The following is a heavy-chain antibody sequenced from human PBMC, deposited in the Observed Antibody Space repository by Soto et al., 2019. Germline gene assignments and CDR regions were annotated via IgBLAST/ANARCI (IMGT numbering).Heavy chain of an antibody. CDR3: ARGTSHSDY. D-gene: IGHD2-2*01. CDR2: ISYDGSNK. Sequence: QVQLVESGGGVVQPGRSLRLSCAASGFTFSRYAMNWVRQAPGKGLEWGAVISYDGSNKYYAESVKGRFTISRDNSKNTLYVQMNSLRAEDTAVYYCARGTSHSDYWGQGTLVTVSS. J-gene: IGHJ4*02. V-gene: IGHV3-30-3*01. CDR1: GFTFSRYA.